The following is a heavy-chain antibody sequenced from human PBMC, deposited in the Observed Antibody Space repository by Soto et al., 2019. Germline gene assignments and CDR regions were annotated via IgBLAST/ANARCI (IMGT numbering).Heavy chain of an antibody. D-gene: IGHD2-2*01. CDR3: ARAYIVVVPAAIGD. Sequence: GXSVKVSCKASGYTFTCYYMHLVRQAPGQGLEWMGWINPNSGGTNYAQKFQGRVTMTRDTSISTAYMELRRLRSDDTAVYYCARAYIVVVPAAIGDWGQGTLVTVSS. CDR1: GYTFTCYY. CDR2: INPNSGGT. J-gene: IGHJ4*02. V-gene: IGHV1-2*02.